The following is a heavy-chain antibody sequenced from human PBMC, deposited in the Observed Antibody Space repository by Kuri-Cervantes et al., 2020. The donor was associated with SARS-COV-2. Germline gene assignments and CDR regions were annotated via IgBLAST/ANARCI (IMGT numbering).Heavy chain of an antibody. CDR3: ARGDYVWGSYRYYMDV. V-gene: IGHV1-2*02. CDR1: ETTFPNYD. Sequence: ASVKVSCKTPETTFPNYDINWVRQATGQGLEWMGMVKTNSGGTNYAQKFQGRVTMARDTSISTAYMELSRLRSDDTAVYYCARGDYVWGSYRYYMDVWGKGTTVTVSS. J-gene: IGHJ6*03. D-gene: IGHD3-16*02. CDR2: VKTNSGGT.